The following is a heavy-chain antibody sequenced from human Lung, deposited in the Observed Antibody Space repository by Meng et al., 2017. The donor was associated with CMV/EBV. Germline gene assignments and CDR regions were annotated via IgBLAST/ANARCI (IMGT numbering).Heavy chain of an antibody. CDR1: AASISGHY. CDR3: ARYYCAGSSCSTTNWFDP. CDR2: MYYIGIY. Sequence: SEPXSLXCTVSAASISGHYWSWIPQSPGKGLEWIRYMYYIGIYNYNPSLGGRATILLDMFKNQFSLKLTSVTAADTAVDFWARYYCAGSSCSTTNWFDPXGQGXQVTVSS. D-gene: IGHD2-15*01. J-gene: IGHJ5*02. V-gene: IGHV4-59*11.